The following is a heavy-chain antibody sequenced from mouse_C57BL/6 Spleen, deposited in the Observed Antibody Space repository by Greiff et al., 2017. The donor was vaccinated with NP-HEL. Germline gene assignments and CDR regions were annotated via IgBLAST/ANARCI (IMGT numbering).Heavy chain of an antibody. CDR2: IDPENGDT. J-gene: IGHJ3*01. Sequence: EVQLQQSGAELVRPGASVKLSCTASGFNIKDDYMHWVKQRPEQGLEWIGWIDPENGDTEYASKFQGKATIPADTSSNTAYLHLSSLTSEDTAVFYCTRGYLFAYWGQGTLVTVSA. CDR1: GFNIKDDY. CDR3: TRGYLFAY. D-gene: IGHD3-2*02. V-gene: IGHV14-4*01.